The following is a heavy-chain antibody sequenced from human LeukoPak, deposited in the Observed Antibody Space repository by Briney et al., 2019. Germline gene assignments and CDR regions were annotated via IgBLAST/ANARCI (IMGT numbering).Heavy chain of an antibody. J-gene: IGHJ4*02. CDR3: ARGKRWYSSSWYYFDY. Sequence: SETLSLTCTVSGGSISSGSYYWGWIRHPPGKGLEWIGSIFYSGSTSYNPSLKSRVTISVDTSKNQFSLKLSSVTAADTAVYYCARGKRWYSSSWYYFDYWGQGTLVTVSS. V-gene: IGHV4-39*07. D-gene: IGHD6-13*01. CDR1: GGSISSGSYY. CDR2: IFYSGST.